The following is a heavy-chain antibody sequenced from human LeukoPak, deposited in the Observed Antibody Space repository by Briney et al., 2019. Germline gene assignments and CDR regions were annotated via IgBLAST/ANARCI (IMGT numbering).Heavy chain of an antibody. V-gene: IGHV1-69*05. D-gene: IGHD3-16*01. J-gene: IGHJ4*02. CDR1: GYTFTGYY. CDR2: IIPIFGTA. CDR3: ARGGPKYYFDY. Sequence: SVKVSCKASGYTFTGYYMHWVRQAPGQGLEWMGRIIPIFGTANYAQKFQGRVTITTDESTSTAYMELSSLRSEDTAVYYCARGGPKYYFDYWGQGTLVTVSS.